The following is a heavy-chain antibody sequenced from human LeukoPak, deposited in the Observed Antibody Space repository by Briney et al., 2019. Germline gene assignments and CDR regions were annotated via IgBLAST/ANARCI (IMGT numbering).Heavy chain of an antibody. J-gene: IGHJ6*03. CDR2: IYYSGST. Sequence: SETLSLTCTVSGGSISSYYWSWIRQPPGKGLEWIGYIYYSGSTNYNPSLKSRVTISVDTSKNQFSLKLSSVTAADTAVYYCARGYCSSTSCYPGGYYYYYYMDVWGKGTTVTVSS. CDR1: GGSISSYY. D-gene: IGHD2-2*01. V-gene: IGHV4-59*01. CDR3: ARGYCSSTSCYPGGYYYYYYMDV.